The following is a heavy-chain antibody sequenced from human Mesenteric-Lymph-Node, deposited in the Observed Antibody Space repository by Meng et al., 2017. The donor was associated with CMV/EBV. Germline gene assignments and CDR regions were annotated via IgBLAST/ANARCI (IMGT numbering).Heavy chain of an antibody. D-gene: IGHD5-24*01. CDR2: ISGGSSYI. Sequence: GESLKISCAASGFTFSSYSMNWVRQAPGKGLEWVSSISGGSSYIYYADSVKGRFTISRDNAKNSLSLQMNSLRAEDTAVYYCAKDHGYNSPAPSGMDVWGQGTTVTVSS. V-gene: IGHV3-21*01. CDR3: AKDHGYNSPAPSGMDV. J-gene: IGHJ6*02. CDR1: GFTFSSYS.